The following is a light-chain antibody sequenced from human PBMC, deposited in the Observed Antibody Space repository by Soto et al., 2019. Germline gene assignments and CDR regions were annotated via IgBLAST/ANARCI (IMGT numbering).Light chain of an antibody. Sequence: QSVLTQPPSVSGAPGQRVTISCTGSNSNIGAAFDVHWYQQLAGTAPKLLIYVNSNRPSGVPDRFSGSTSGTSASLTITGLQAEDEADYYCQSYDSSLSGLNYVFGTGTNVTVL. CDR3: QSYDSSLSGLNYV. V-gene: IGLV1-40*01. J-gene: IGLJ1*01. CDR1: NSNIGAAFD. CDR2: VNS.